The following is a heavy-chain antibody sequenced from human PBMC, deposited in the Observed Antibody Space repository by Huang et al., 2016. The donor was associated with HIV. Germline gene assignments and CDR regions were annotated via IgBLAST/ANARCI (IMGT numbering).Heavy chain of an antibody. CDR2: IIPILGTA. CDR1: GGTFSTYA. CDR3: ARGRTRSSLYDSYYGLDV. V-gene: IGHV1-69*01. D-gene: IGHD6-6*01. J-gene: IGHJ6*02. Sequence: QVQLVQSGAEVKKPGSSVKVSCKASGGTFSTYAIRWVRQAPGQGLEWMGGIIPILGTANYAQKSQGTVTITADEFTSTADMELSSLRSEDTALYYCARGRTRSSLYDSYYGLDVWGQGTTVTVSS.